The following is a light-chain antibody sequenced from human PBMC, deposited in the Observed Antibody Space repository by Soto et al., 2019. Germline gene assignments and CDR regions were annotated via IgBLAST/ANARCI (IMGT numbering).Light chain of an antibody. CDR1: QSVISSY. Sequence: EIVLTQSPGTLSFSPGERATLSCRASQSVISSYLAWYQQKPGQAPRLLIYGASSRATGIPDRLSVSGSGTDLTLTISRLQSEDFAVYFCQHYNNRWTLGPGTKV. CDR2: GAS. V-gene: IGKV3-20*01. CDR3: QHYNNRWT. J-gene: IGKJ1*01.